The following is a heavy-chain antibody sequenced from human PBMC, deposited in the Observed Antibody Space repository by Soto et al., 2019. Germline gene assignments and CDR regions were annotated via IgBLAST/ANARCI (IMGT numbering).Heavy chain of an antibody. J-gene: IGHJ4*01. CDR2: ISYTGAT. D-gene: IGHD2-15*01. Sequence: QVHLQESGPGQVRPSQTLSLSCSVSGGSISRGAYFWTWIRQFPGKGLEWIPYISYTGATYDNPSLQSRVTILASTSTTQFSLELISVTFAETAVYYCARGGPVSVSPAWQLLGYFDYWGHGTLVTVSS. CDR3: ARGGPVSVSPAWQLLGYFDY. CDR1: GGSISRGAYF. V-gene: IGHV4-31*03.